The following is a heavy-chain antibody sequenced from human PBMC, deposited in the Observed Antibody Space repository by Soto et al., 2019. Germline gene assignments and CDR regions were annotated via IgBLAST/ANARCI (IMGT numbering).Heavy chain of an antibody. V-gene: IGHV1-18*04. J-gene: IGHJ4*02. CDR2: ISAYDGNT. D-gene: IGHD3-10*01. CDR1: GYTFTSYG. CDR3: AIDFYDYGSGSKNLGY. Sequence: ASVKVSCKASGYTFTSYGISWVRQAPGQGLEWMGWISAYDGNTNYAQKLQGRVTMTTDTSTSTAYMELRSLRSDDTAVYYCAIDFYDYGSGSKNLGYWGQGTLVTVSS.